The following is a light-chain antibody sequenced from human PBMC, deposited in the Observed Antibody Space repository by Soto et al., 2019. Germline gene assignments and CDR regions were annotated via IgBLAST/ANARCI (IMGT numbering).Light chain of an antibody. CDR2: DAS. CDR3: QQYDSLPLT. CDR1: QDINSY. Sequence: DLQMTQSPSSLSAYVGDRVTITCQASQDINSYLIWYQQKPGKVPKVLIYDASNLGTGVPSRFSGSGSGTDFAFTISSLQPEDIATYYCQQYDSLPLTFGGGTKVHI. J-gene: IGKJ4*01. V-gene: IGKV1-33*01.